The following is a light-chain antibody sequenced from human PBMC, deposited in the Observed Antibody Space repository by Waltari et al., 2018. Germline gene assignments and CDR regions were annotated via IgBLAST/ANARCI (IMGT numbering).Light chain of an antibody. CDR3: HQGTTWPRT. CDR1: QSVDNF. V-gene: IGKV3-11*01. CDR2: DAT. Sequence: VTLSLSPGQRATLSCRASQSVDNFLGWYHQKAGQAPRLLIYDATKRAPGIPARFSGGGSGTDFTLTISSLEPEDVGLYYCHQGTTWPRTFGQGTKLEI. J-gene: IGKJ2*01.